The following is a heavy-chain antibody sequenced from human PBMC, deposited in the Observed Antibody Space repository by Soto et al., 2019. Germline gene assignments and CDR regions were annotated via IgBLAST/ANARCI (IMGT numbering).Heavy chain of an antibody. CDR2: INHSGST. D-gene: IGHD2-2*01. J-gene: IGHJ6*03. CDR3: ARGLSILRHTNYYYYYYMDV. V-gene: IGHV4-34*01. CDR1: GGSFSGYY. Sequence: SETLSLTCAVYGGSFSGYYWSWIRQPPGKGLEWIGEINHSGSTNYNPSLKSRVTISVDTSKNQFSLKLSSVTAADTAVYYCARGLSILRHTNYYYYYYMDVWGKGTTVTVSS.